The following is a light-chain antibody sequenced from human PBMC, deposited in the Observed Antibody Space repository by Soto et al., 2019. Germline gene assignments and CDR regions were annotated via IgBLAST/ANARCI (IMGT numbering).Light chain of an antibody. J-gene: IGKJ5*01. Sequence: TQMTQSVSSVSASLLDRVTISCGASQGIRNDLGWYQQKPGKAPKRLIYAASSLQSGVPSRFSGSGSGTEFTLTISSLQPEDFATYISQQSDSIPITFGQRTRLEI. CDR2: AAS. V-gene: IGKV1-17*01. CDR3: QQSDSIPIT. CDR1: QGIRND.